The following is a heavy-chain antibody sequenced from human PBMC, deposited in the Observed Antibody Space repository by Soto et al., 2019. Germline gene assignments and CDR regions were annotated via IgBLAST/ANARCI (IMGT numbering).Heavy chain of an antibody. CDR3: ARSIIRTAGTDAFDL. Sequence: QVQLVQSGAEVKKPGASVRVSCKASGYTFTSYYIHGVRQAPGQGPEWMGRISPSRGGTDYAQKFQGRVTMTRDTSTSTVYMELSSLRSEDTAVYFCARSIIRTAGTDAFDLWGQGTLVTVSS. J-gene: IGHJ3*01. V-gene: IGHV1-46*01. D-gene: IGHD6-13*01. CDR2: ISPSRGGT. CDR1: GYTFTSYY.